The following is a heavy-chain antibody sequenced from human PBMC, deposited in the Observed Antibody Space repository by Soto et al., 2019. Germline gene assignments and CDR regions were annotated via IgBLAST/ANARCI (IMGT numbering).Heavy chain of an antibody. D-gene: IGHD6-13*01. V-gene: IGHV1-18*01. Sequence: ASVKVSFKASGYTFTSYVMSWFLQSPVQGLELMGWISAYNGNTNYAQKLQGRVTMTTDTSTSTAYMELRSLRSDDTAVYYCARSLQYSSSWYYWSHERPPFEYCGQGTMVTVSS. J-gene: IGHJ4*02. CDR2: ISAYNGNT. CDR3: ARSLQYSSSWYYWSHERPPFEY. CDR1: GYTFTSYV.